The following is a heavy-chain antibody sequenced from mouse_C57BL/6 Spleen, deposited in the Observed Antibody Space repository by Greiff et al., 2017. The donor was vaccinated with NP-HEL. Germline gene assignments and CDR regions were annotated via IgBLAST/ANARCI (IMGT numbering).Heavy chain of an antibody. CDR1: GYTFTSYW. CDR2: IDPSDSYT. D-gene: IGHD1-1*01. J-gene: IGHJ4*01. CDR3: ARPLLLRSYYYAMDY. V-gene: IGHV1-59*01. Sequence: QVQLQQPGAELVRPGTSVKLSCKASGYTFTSYWMHWVKQRPGQGLEWIGVIDPSDSYTNYNQKFKGKATLTVDTSSSTAYMQLSSLTSEDSAVYYCARPLLLRSYYYAMDYWGQGTSVTVSS.